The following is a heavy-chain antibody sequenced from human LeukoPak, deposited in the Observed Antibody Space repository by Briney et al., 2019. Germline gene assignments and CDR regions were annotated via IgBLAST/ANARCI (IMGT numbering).Heavy chain of an antibody. CDR3: ATGSLGSYHY. CDR1: GGSVSSGSYY. CDR2: IYYSGST. J-gene: IGHJ4*02. Sequence: SETLSLICTVSGGSVSSGSYYWSWIRQPPGKGLEWIGYIYYSGSTNYNPSLKSRVTISVDTSKNQFSLKLSSVTAADTAVYYCATGSLGSYHYWGQGTLVTVSS. D-gene: IGHD1-26*01. V-gene: IGHV4-61*01.